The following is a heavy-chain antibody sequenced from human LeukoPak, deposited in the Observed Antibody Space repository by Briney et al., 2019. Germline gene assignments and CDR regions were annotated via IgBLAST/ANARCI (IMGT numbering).Heavy chain of an antibody. CDR3: VRGFSTFFDY. CDR1: GDSVSTNSAA. V-gene: IGHV6-1*01. Sequence: SQTLSLTCAISGDSVSTNSAAWNWIRQSPSRGLEWLGRTYYRSKWYNDYAISVKSRMTINPDTPKNQFSLQLNSVTPEDTAVYYCVRGFSTFFDYWGQGTLVTVSS. CDR2: TYYRSKWYN. J-gene: IGHJ4*02. D-gene: IGHD3-10*01.